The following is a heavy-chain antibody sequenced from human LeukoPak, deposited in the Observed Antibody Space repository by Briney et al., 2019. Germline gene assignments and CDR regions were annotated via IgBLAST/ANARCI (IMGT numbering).Heavy chain of an antibody. D-gene: IGHD3-22*01. CDR1: GGSINSYY. CDR2: IHYTGST. J-gene: IGHJ5*02. Sequence: PSETLSLTCTVSGGSINSYYWSWIRQPPGKGLEWIGFIHYTGSTHYSSSLKSRVTISVDTSKNQFSLKLSSVTAADTAVYYCARLGYDSSGYYYEWFDPWGQGTLVTVSS. V-gene: IGHV4-59*01. CDR3: ARLGYDSSGYYYEWFDP.